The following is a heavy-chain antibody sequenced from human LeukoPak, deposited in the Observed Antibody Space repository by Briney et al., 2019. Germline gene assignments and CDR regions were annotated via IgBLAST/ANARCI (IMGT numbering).Heavy chain of an antibody. J-gene: IGHJ5*02. CDR2: INHSGTT. V-gene: IGHV4-34*01. CDR3: ARGGYYGSGNDFRFDP. D-gene: IGHD3-10*01. CDR1: GGSFSGYS. Sequence: PSETLSLTCAVYGGSFSGYSWTWIRQPPGKGLEWIGEINHSGTTDYNPSLQSRVTTSLDTSKNQFSLKLSSVTAADTAVYYCARGGYYGSGNDFRFDPWGQGTLVTVSS.